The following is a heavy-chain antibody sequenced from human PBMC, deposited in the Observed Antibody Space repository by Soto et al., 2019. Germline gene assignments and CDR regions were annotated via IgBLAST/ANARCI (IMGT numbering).Heavy chain of an antibody. CDR3: ARGDYIWGSYPFDY. CDR1: GGSISSYY. D-gene: IGHD3-16*01. Sequence: SETLSLTCTVSGGSISSYYWSWIRQPPGKGLEWIGYIYYSGSTNYNPSLKSRVTISVDTSKNQFSLKLSSVTAADTAVYYCARGDYIWGSYPFDYWGQGTLVTVS. CDR2: IYYSGST. V-gene: IGHV4-59*01. J-gene: IGHJ4*02.